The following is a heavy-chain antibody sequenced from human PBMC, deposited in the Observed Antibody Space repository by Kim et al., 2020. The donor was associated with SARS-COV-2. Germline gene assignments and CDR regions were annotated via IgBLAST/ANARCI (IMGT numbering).Heavy chain of an antibody. Sequence: GGSLRLSCAASGFTFSDYYMSWIRQAPGKGLEWVSYISSSSSYTNYADSVNGRFTISRDNAKNSLYLQMNSLRAEDTAVYYCARSYGDYYYGMDVWGQGTTVTVSS. CDR3: ARSYGDYYYGMDV. D-gene: IGHD4-17*01. CDR1: GFTFSDYY. CDR2: ISSSSSYT. V-gene: IGHV3-11*03. J-gene: IGHJ6*02.